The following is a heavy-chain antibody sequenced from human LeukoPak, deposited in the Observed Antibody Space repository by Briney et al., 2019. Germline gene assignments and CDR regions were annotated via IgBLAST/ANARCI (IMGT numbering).Heavy chain of an antibody. CDR3: ARHRFGELLHFDL. D-gene: IGHD3-10*01. Sequence: SETLSLTCTVSGGSISSYYWSWIRQPPGRGLEWIGSIYYSGSTYYNPSLKSRVTISVDTSKNQFSLKLSSVTAADTAVYYCARHRFGELLHFDLWGRGTLVTVSS. CDR1: GGSISSYY. V-gene: IGHV4-39*01. CDR2: IYYSGST. J-gene: IGHJ2*01.